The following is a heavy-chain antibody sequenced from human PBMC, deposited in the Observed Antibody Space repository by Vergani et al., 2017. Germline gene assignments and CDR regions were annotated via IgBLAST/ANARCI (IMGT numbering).Heavy chain of an antibody. Sequence: EVQLVESGGGLVKPGGSLRLSCAASGFTISSYSMNWVRQAPGKGLEWVSSISSSSSYIYYADSVKGRFTISRDNAKNSLYLQMNSLRAEDTAVYYCARDASQQLVPNWYFDLWSRGTLVTVSS. V-gene: IGHV3-21*01. CDR1: GFTISSYS. J-gene: IGHJ2*01. D-gene: IGHD6-13*01. CDR2: ISSSSSYI. CDR3: ARDASQQLVPNWYFDL.